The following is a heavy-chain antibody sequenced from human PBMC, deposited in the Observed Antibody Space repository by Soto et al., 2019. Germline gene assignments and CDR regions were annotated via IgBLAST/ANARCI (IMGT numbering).Heavy chain of an antibody. J-gene: IGHJ2*01. CDR3: AKDRPKLWYFDL. CDR2: INGSGGST. CDR1: GFTFSSYA. Sequence: EVQLLESGGGLVQPGGSPRLSCAASGFTFSSYAMSWVRQAPGKGLEWVSAINGSGGSTYYADSVKGRFTISRDNSKNTLYLQMNSLRAEDTAVYYCAKDRPKLWYFDLWGRGTLVTVSS. V-gene: IGHV3-23*01.